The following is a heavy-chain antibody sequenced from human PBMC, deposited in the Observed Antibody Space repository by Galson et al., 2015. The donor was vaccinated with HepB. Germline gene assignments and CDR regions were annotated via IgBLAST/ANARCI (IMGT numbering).Heavy chain of an antibody. CDR3: ARGNWNYADAFDI. D-gene: IGHD1-7*01. CDR1: GFTFSNYN. J-gene: IGHJ3*02. CDR2: ISSRSSYI. V-gene: IGHV3-21*06. Sequence: SLRLSCAASGFTFSNYNMNWVRRAPGKGLEWVSFISSRSSYIHYGDSVRGRFTSSRDNAKNSLYLQMNSLRPEDTAVYYCARGNWNYADAFDIWGQGTMVTVSS.